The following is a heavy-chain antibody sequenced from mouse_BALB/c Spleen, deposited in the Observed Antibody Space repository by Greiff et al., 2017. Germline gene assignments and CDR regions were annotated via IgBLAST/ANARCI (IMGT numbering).Heavy chain of an antibody. CDR2: ILPGSGST. CDR3: ARGVYGYVAMDY. CDR1: GYTFSSYW. V-gene: IGHV1-9*01. J-gene: IGHJ4*01. Sequence: QVQLKQSGAELARPGASVKISCKATGYTFSSYWIEWVKQRPGHGLEWIGEILPGSGSTNYNEKFKGKATFTADTSSNTAYMQLSSLTSEDSAVYYCARGVYGYVAMDYWGQGTSVTVSS. D-gene: IGHD2-2*01.